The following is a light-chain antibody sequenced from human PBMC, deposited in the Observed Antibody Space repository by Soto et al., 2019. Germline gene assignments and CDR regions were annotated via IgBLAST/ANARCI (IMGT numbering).Light chain of an antibody. J-gene: IGLJ1*01. CDR3: QSYDTSLSGGSV. V-gene: IGLV1-40*01. CDR1: SSNIGAGFD. CDR2: GNN. Sequence: QSVLTQSPSVSGAPGQRVSISCTGTSSNIGAGFDVHWYQQLPATAPKLLIYGNNNRPSGVPDRFSGSKSDTSASLAITGLQAEDEADYYCQSYDTSLSGGSVFGTGTKVTVL.